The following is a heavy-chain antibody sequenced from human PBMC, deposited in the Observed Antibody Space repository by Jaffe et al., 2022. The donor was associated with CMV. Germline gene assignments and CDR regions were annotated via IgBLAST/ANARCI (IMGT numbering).Heavy chain of an antibody. CDR1: GFTFDDYA. Sequence: EVQLVESGGGLVQPGRSLRLSCAASGFTFDDYAMYWVRQAPGKGLEWVSGISWNSGSIGYADSVKGRFTISRDNAKNSLYLQMNSLRAEDTALYYCAKGPWIQHGFDIWGQGTMVTVSS. CDR2: ISWNSGSI. J-gene: IGHJ3*02. CDR3: AKGPWIQHGFDI. V-gene: IGHV3-9*01. D-gene: IGHD5-18*01.